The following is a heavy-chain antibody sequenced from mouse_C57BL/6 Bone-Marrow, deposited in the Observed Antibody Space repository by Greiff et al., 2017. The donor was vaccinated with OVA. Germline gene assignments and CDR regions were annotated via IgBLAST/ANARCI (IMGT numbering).Heavy chain of an antibody. D-gene: IGHD1-1*01. J-gene: IGHJ4*01. CDR2: IYYSGTI. CDR3: ARALYYYGSSFAMDY. Sequence: DVQLQESGPGLVKPSQTVFLTCTVTGISITTGNYRWSWIRQFPGNKLEWIGYIYYSGTITYNPSLTSRTTITRDTPKNQFFLEMNSLTAEDTATYYCARALYYYGSSFAMDYWGQGTSVTVSS. CDR1: GISITTGNYR. V-gene: IGHV3-5*01.